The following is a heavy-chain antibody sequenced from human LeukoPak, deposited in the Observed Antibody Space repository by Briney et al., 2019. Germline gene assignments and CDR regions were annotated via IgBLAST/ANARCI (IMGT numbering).Heavy chain of an antibody. D-gene: IGHD3-3*01. Sequence: GGSLRLSCAASGYTFSSYAMSWVRRAPGKGLEWVSAISGCGGSTYYADSVKGRCTSSRDNSKNTLYLQMNSLRAEDTAVYYCANDPTYYDFWSASDYWGQGTLVTVSS. CDR1: GYTFSSYA. V-gene: IGHV3-23*01. J-gene: IGHJ4*02. CDR3: ANDPTYYDFWSASDY. CDR2: ISGCGGST.